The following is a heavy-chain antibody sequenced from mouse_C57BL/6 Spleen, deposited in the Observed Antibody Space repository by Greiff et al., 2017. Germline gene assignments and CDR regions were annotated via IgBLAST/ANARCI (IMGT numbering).Heavy chain of an antibody. Sequence: QVQLQQSGAELMKPGASVKLSCKATGYTFTGYWIEWVKQRPGHGLEWIGEILPGSGSTNSNEKFTGKATFTADTSSNTAYMKHSSLTADDATIYYGAKKSVGDWYFEVWGTGTTVTVSA. J-gene: IGHJ1*03. D-gene: IGHD4-1*01. CDR3: AKKSVGDWYFEV. CDR2: ILPGSGST. V-gene: IGHV1-9*01. CDR1: GYTFTGYW.